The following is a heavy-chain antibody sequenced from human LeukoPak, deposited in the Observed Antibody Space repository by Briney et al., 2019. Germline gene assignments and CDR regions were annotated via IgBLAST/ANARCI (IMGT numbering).Heavy chain of an antibody. CDR2: IKEDGSEK. Sequence: PGGSLKLSCAPSGFTFSSYWMTWVRQAPGKGLEWVANIKEDGSEKYYVDSVKGRFTISRDNAKNSLYLQMNSLRAEDTALYYCARGGPIGALDDWGQGTLLTVSS. V-gene: IGHV3-7*01. D-gene: IGHD3-16*01. CDR1: GFTFSSYW. J-gene: IGHJ4*02. CDR3: ARGGPIGALDD.